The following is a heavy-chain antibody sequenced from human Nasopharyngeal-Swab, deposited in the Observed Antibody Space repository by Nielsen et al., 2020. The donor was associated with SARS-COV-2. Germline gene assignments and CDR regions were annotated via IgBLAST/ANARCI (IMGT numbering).Heavy chain of an antibody. V-gene: IGHV1-18*01. CDR3: ARGSLTGYTRYYYYCLDV. D-gene: IGHD3-9*01. CDR2: IRASNGNT. J-gene: IGHJ6*02. Sequence: WVRQAPGQGLEWMGWIRASNGNTDYAQKLQDRVTMTTDTSTSTAYMELRSLRSDDTAVYYCARGSLTGYTRYYYYCLDVWGQGTTVTVSS.